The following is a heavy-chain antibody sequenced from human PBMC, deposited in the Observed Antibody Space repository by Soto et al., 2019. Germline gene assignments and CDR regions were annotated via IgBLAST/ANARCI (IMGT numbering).Heavy chain of an antibody. CDR2: INHSGST. D-gene: IGHD7-27*01. V-gene: IGHV4-34*01. CDR1: GGSFSGYY. J-gene: IGHJ3*02. CDR3: ARGQGGDDAFDI. Sequence: TLSLTCAVYGGSFSGYYWSWIRQPPGKGLEWIGEINHSGSTNYNPSLKSRVTISVDTSKNQFSLKLSSVTAADTAVYYCARGQGGDDAFDIWGQGTMVTVSS.